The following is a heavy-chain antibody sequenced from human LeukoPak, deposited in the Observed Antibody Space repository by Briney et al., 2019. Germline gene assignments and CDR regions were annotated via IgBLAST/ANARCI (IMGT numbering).Heavy chain of an antibody. D-gene: IGHD3-10*01. V-gene: IGHV3-43*01. CDR1: GFTFDDYT. J-gene: IGHJ6*02. CDR3: AKDSGGYLSSYYYGMDV. Sequence: PGGSLRLSCAASGFTFDDYTMHWVRQAPGKGLEWVSLISWDGGSTYYADSVKGRFTISRDNSKNSPYLQMNSLRTEDTALYYCAKDSGGYLSSYYYGMDVWGQGTTVTVSS. CDR2: ISWDGGST.